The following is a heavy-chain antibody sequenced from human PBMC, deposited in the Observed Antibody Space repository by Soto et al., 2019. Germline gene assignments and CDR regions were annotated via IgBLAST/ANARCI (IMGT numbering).Heavy chain of an antibody. CDR2: ISSSGSTI. D-gene: IGHD3-9*01. CDR3: ARDPRRGWINYDILTGYYDY. Sequence: GSLRLSCAASGFTFSDYYMSWIRQAPGKGLEWVSYISSSGSTIYYADSVKGRFTISRDNAKNSLYLQMNSLRAEDTAVYYCARDPRRGWINYDILTGYYDYWGQGTLVTVSS. J-gene: IGHJ4*02. V-gene: IGHV3-11*01. CDR1: GFTFSDYY.